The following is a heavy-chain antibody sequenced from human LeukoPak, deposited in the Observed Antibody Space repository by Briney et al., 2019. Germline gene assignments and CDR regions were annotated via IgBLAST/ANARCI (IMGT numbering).Heavy chain of an antibody. CDR3: ASGKRFLEWLFDY. Sequence: SGTLSLTCAVSGGSISSSNWWSWVRQPPGKGLEWIGEIYHSGSTNYNPSLKSRVTISVDKSKNQFSLKLSSVTAADTAVYYCASGKRFLEWLFDYWGQGTLVTVSS. J-gene: IGHJ4*02. D-gene: IGHD3-3*01. CDR2: IYHSGST. V-gene: IGHV4-4*02. CDR1: GGSISSSNW.